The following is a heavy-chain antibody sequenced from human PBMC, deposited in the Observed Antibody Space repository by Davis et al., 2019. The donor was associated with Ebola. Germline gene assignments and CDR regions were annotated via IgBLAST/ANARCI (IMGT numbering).Heavy chain of an antibody. CDR2: IYSGGST. CDR1: GFTVSSNY. V-gene: IGHV3-53*05. Sequence: PGGSLRLSCAASGFTVSSNYMSWVRQAPGKGLEWVSVIYSGGSTYYADSVKGRFTISRDNAKNSLYLQMNSLRAEDTALYYCAKDIGGDGYNPFDYWGQGTLVTVSS. J-gene: IGHJ4*02. CDR3: AKDIGGDGYNPFDY. D-gene: IGHD5-24*01.